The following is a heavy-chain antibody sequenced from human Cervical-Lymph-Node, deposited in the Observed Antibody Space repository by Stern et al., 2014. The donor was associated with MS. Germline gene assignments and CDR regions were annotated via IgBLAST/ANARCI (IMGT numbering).Heavy chain of an antibody. Sequence: VQLVESGGGLVKPGGSLRLSCAASGFTFSDYYISWIRQAPGKGLEWISYITSSGTTIYYADSVKGRFTISRDNAKNSLYLQMNSLRAEDTAVYYCATLVGITWFDPWGQGTLVTVSS. V-gene: IGHV3-11*01. CDR1: GFTFSDYY. CDR2: ITSSGTTI. J-gene: IGHJ5*02. CDR3: ATLVGITWFDP. D-gene: IGHD2-8*02.